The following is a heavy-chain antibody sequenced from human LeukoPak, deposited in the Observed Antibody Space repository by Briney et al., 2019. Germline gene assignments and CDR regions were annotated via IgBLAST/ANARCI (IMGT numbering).Heavy chain of an antibody. Sequence: GESLKISCKASGYVFTSYRIGWVRQMPGKGLEWMGIIYPGDSDTRYSPSFQGQVTISADKSISTAYLQWSSLRASDTAIYYCASRDGYNFFDFWGQGTLVTVSS. CDR2: IYPGDSDT. V-gene: IGHV5-51*01. D-gene: IGHD5-24*01. CDR3: ASRDGYNFFDF. J-gene: IGHJ4*02. CDR1: GYVFTSYR.